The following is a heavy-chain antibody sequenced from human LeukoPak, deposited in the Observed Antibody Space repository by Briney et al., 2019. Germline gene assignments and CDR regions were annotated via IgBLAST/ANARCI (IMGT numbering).Heavy chain of an antibody. CDR2: IHNSGTS. D-gene: IGHD3-16*01. Sequence: PSQTLSLTCTVSGVSITKGGYYRGWIRQPPGKGLEWIGYIHNSGTSTYNLSLKSRVTISADTSKNQFSLKLNSMTTADTAVYYCTRGAGWLIDYWGQGILVTVSS. CDR3: TRGAGWLIDY. V-gene: IGHV4-61*08. CDR1: GVSITKGGYY. J-gene: IGHJ4*02.